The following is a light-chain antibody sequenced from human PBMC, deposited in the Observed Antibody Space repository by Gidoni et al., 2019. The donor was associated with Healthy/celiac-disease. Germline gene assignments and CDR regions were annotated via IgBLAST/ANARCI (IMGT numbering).Light chain of an antibody. V-gene: IGKV3-15*01. Sequence: EIVMTQSPATLSVSPGERATLSCRASQSVSSILAWYQQKPGQAPRLLIYGASTRATGIPARFSGSGSGTEFTLTISSLQSEDFAVYCWQQYNNWPRTFGQGTKVEIK. J-gene: IGKJ1*01. CDR1: QSVSSI. CDR3: QQYNNWPRT. CDR2: GAS.